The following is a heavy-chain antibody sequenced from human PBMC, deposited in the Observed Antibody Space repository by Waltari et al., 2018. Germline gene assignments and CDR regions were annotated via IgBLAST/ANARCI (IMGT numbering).Heavy chain of an antibody. Sequence: QLQLQESGPGLVKPSETLSLTCTVSGGSISSSSYYWGWIRQPPGKGLEWIGSIYYSGSTYYNPSLKSRVTISVDTSKNQFSLKLSSVTAADTAVYYCARDRGYCTNGVCHNWFDPWGQGTLVTVSS. CDR3: ARDRGYCTNGVCHNWFDP. CDR2: IYYSGST. D-gene: IGHD2-8*01. CDR1: GGSISSSSYY. J-gene: IGHJ5*02. V-gene: IGHV4-39*07.